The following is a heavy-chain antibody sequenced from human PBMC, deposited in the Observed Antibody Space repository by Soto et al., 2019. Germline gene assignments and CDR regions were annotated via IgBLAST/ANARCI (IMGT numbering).Heavy chain of an antibody. Sequence: SETLSLTCTVSGGSISSSSYYWGWIRHPPGKGLEWIGSIYYSGSTYYNPSLKSRVTISVDTSKNQFSLKLSSVTAADTAVYYCARRVSLENYYGLYYFDYWGQGTLVTVSS. CDR1: GGSISSSSYY. CDR2: IYYSGST. CDR3: ARRVSLENYYGLYYFDY. V-gene: IGHV4-39*01. D-gene: IGHD3-10*01. J-gene: IGHJ4*02.